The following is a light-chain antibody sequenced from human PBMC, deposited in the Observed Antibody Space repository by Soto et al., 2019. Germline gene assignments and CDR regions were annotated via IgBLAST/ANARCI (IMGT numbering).Light chain of an antibody. V-gene: IGLV1-47*01. J-gene: IGLJ2*01. CDR1: SSNIGSNY. Sequence: QSVLTQPPSASGTPGQRVTISCSGSSSNIGSNYVYWYQQLPGTAPKLLIYRNNQRPSGVPDRFSGSKSGTSASLAISGLRSEVEVYYYCAAWEGSLGGPLVVFGGGTKRTLL. CDR2: RNN. CDR3: AAWEGSLGGPLVV.